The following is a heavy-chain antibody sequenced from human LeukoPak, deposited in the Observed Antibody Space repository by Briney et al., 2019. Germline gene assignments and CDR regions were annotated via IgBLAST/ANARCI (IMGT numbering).Heavy chain of an antibody. CDR2: IYHSGST. J-gene: IGHJ3*02. D-gene: IGHD7-27*01. Sequence: SETLSLTCAVSGGPISSGGYSWSWIRQPPGKGLEWIGYIYHSGSTYYNPSLKSRVTISVDRSKNQFSLKLSSVTAADTAVYYCARVYTAWGRAFDIWGQGTMVTVSS. V-gene: IGHV4-30-2*01. CDR3: ARVYTAWGRAFDI. CDR1: GGPISSGGYS.